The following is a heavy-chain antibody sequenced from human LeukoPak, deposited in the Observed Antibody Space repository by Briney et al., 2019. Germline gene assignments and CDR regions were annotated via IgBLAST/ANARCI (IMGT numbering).Heavy chain of an antibody. Sequence: SETLSLTCTVSGGSISSGVYYWSWIRQHPGKGLEWIGYIYYSGSTYYNPSLKSRLTISVDTSNNQFSLKLSSVTAADTAVYYCARTYMTSARFDPWGQGTLVTASS. V-gene: IGHV4-31*03. CDR3: ARTYMTSARFDP. D-gene: IGHD2-21*02. CDR1: GGSISSGVYY. J-gene: IGHJ5*02. CDR2: IYYSGST.